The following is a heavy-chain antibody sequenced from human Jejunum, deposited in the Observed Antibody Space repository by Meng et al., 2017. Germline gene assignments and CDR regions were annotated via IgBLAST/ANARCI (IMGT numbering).Heavy chain of an antibody. CDR3: ARGYSYV. CDR2: LSSSGRST. J-gene: IGHJ4*02. V-gene: IGHV3-23*04. CDR1: GFNFSTHA. D-gene: IGHD5-18*01. Sequence: GQLVDSGGGLGQPGGSMRLSCAASGFNFSTHAMNWVRQSPGKGLEWVSGLSSSGRSTYYADSVKGRFTISRDNSKNMVYLQMSSLRAEDTAVYYCARGYSYVWGQGTLVTVSS.